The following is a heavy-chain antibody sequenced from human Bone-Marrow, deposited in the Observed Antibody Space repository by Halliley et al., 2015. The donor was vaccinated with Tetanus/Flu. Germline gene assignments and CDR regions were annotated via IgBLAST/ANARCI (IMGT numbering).Heavy chain of an antibody. Sequence: AVSGFTFSNAWMSWVRQAPGKGLEWVGRIKNKTDGGTAAYAAPVKGRFTISTDDSKNTVYLQMNSLKTEDTAVYYCTTDPYYDFWSGYPGLTWGQGILVTVSS. CDR3: TTDPYYDFWSGYPGLT. V-gene: IGHV3-15*01. CDR2: IKNKTDGGTA. CDR1: GFTFSNAW. D-gene: IGHD3-3*01. J-gene: IGHJ5*02.